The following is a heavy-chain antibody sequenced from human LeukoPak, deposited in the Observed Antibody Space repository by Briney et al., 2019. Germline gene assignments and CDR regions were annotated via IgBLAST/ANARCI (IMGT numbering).Heavy chain of an antibody. CDR3: ARDHDTGNAFDI. D-gene: IGHD5-18*01. CDR1: GGSISSYY. Sequence: PSETLSLTCTVSGGSISSYYWSWIRQPPGKGLEWSGYIYYSRSTNYNPSLKSRVTISVDTSKNQFSLKLSSVTAADTAVYYCARDHDTGNAFDIWGQGTMVTVSS. V-gene: IGHV4-59*01. J-gene: IGHJ3*02. CDR2: IYYSRST.